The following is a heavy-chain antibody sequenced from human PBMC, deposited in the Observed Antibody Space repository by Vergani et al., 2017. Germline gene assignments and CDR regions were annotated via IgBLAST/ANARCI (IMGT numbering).Heavy chain of an antibody. D-gene: IGHD2-2*01. Sequence: EVDLVESGGGLAQPGGSLRLSCEASGITFWKFGMHWVRQGPGKGLEWVSGISGSGGSTYYADSVKGRFTISRDNSKNTLYLQMNSLRAEDTAVYYCAKDLFGIVVVPAAGDDYWGQGTLVTVSS. CDR2: ISGSGGST. CDR3: AKDLFGIVVVPAAGDDY. J-gene: IGHJ4*02. V-gene: IGHV3-23*04. CDR1: GITFWKFG.